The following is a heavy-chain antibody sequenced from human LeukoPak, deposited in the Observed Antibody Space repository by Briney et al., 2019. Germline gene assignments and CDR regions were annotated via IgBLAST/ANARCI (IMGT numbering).Heavy chain of an antibody. CDR2: ISRDGNII. D-gene: IGHD3-16*01. J-gene: IGHJ4*02. V-gene: IGHV3-11*01. CDR3: ARYVLLMDY. CDR1: GFSFSDHH. Sequence: PGGSLRLSCAASGFSFSDHHMNWVRQVPGKGLEWLAYISRDGNIIVYADSVKGRFTISRDNAKQSVYLEMKSLRPEDTAVYYCARYVLLMDYWGQGTLVTVSS.